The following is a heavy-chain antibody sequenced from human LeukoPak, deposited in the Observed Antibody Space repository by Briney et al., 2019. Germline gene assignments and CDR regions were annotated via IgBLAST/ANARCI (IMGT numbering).Heavy chain of an antibody. V-gene: IGHV3-74*01. CDR3: ARGAGGYSYNPFDY. Sequence: PGRSLRLSCAASGFTFSSYWMHWVRQAPGKGLVWVSRINSDGSSISYADSVKGRFTISRDNAKNTLYLQMNSLRAEDTAVYYCARGAGGYSYNPFDYWGQGTLVPVSS. CDR2: INSDGSSI. J-gene: IGHJ4*02. CDR1: GFTFSSYW. D-gene: IGHD5-18*01.